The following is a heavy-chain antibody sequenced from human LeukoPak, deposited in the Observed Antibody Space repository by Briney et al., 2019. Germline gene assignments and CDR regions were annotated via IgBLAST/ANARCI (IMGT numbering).Heavy chain of an antibody. Sequence: GGSLRPSCAASGFTFSSYAMSWVRQAPGKGLEWVSAISDSGGSTYDADSVKGRFTISRDNSKNTLYLQMNSLRAEDTAVYYCAKDTSIGRYCTNGVCSPFDYWGQGTLVAVSS. J-gene: IGHJ4*02. CDR3: AKDTSIGRYCTNGVCSPFDY. CDR2: ISDSGGST. CDR1: GFTFSSYA. D-gene: IGHD2-8*01. V-gene: IGHV3-23*01.